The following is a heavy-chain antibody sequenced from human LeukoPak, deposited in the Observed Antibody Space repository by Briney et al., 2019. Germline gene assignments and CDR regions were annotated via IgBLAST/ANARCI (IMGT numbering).Heavy chain of an antibody. CDR1: GGSMNGGLYY. V-gene: IGHV4-39*01. D-gene: IGHD4-17*01. J-gene: IGHJ4*02. Sequence: SETLSLTCSVSGGSMNGGLYYWGWIRQSPGKGLEWIGSAFNSGSTSYNPSLKSRVTISVDTSKNEFSLKLSSVTAADTAVYSCARNATTVNHVYKYFDYWGQGTLVTVSS. CDR2: AFNSGST. CDR3: ARNATTVNHVYKYFDY.